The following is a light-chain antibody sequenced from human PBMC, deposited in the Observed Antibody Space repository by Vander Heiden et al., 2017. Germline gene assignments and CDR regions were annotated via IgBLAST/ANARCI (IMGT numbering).Light chain of an antibody. CDR1: TSNVGSNI. CDR3: AAWDDSLNAYV. J-gene: IGLJ1*01. Sequence: PGQRVTISCSGSTSNVGSNIVNWYHQLPGTAPKLLIHSNNQRPSGVPDRISGSKSGTSAFLAISGLHSEDEAEYYCAAWDDSLNAYVFGSGTKVTVL. V-gene: IGLV1-44*01. CDR2: SNN.